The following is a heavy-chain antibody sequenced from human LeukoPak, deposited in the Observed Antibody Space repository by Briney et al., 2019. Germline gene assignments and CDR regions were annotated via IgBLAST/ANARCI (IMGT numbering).Heavy chain of an antibody. Sequence: SQTLSLTCTVSGGSISSGGSDWSWIRQHPGKGLEWIGYIYYSGSTYYNPSLKSRVTISVDTSKNQFSLKLRSVTAADTAVYYCARGRVYGMDVWGQGITVTVS. V-gene: IGHV4-31*03. J-gene: IGHJ6*02. D-gene: IGHD3-10*01. CDR2: IYYSGST. CDR3: ARGRVYGMDV. CDR1: GGSISSGGSD.